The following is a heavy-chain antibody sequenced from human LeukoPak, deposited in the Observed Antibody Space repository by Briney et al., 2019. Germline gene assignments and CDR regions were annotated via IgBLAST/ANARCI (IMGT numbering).Heavy chain of an antibody. CDR2: IIPILGIA. V-gene: IGHV1-69*02. Sequence: ASVKVSCKASGGTFSSYTISWVRQAPGQGLEWMGRIIPILGIANYAQKFQGRVTITADKSTSTAYMELRSLRSDDTAMYYCARWAGYSRYWGQGTLVTVSS. D-gene: IGHD3/OR15-3a*01. CDR3: ARWAGYSRY. CDR1: GGTFSSYT. J-gene: IGHJ4*02.